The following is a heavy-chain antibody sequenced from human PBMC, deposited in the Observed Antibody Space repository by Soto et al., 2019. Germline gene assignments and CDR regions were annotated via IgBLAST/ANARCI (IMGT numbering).Heavy chain of an antibody. CDR1: GFSVSSSY. D-gene: IGHD1-26*01. Sequence: GGSLRLSCVVSGFSVSSSYMSWVRQAPEKGLEWVSVFYSGGTTYYADSVKGRFTISRHSSNNTLYLQMNSLGPEDTAVYYCARDGVGTTTYFGYFDYWGLGTLVTVSS. CDR3: ARDGVGTTTYFGYFDY. J-gene: IGHJ4*02. V-gene: IGHV3-53*04. CDR2: FYSGGTT.